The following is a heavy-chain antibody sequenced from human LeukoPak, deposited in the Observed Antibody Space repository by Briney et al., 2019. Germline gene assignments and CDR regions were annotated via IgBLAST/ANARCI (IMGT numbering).Heavy chain of an antibody. J-gene: IGHJ5*02. Sequence: SETLSLTCTISGGSINNFYWSWIRHPAGKGLEWIGRISTTGTTNYNPSLKSRVTMSLDSSKNQFSLKVTSVTAADTAVYYCARASYCDSTVCHDLAWFGPWGQGALVTVSS. D-gene: IGHD2/OR15-2a*01. V-gene: IGHV4-4*07. CDR3: ARASYCDSTVCHDLAWFGP. CDR1: GGSINNFY. CDR2: ISTTGTT.